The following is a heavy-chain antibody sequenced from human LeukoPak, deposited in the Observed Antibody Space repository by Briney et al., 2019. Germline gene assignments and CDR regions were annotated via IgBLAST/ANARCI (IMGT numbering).Heavy chain of an antibody. Sequence: GGSLRLSCAASGFTLSSYTTNWVRQAPGKGLECVSSICNSGCYIYYADSVKGRFVVSRDNATNSLYLQMYSRRDEDTAVYYCVTDGASDIWGQGTMVTVSS. CDR1: GFTLSSYT. J-gene: IGHJ3*02. CDR3: VTDGASDI. V-gene: IGHV3-21*01. CDR2: ICNSGCYI.